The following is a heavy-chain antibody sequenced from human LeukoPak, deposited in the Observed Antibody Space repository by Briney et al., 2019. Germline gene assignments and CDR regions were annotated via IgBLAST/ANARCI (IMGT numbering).Heavy chain of an antibody. CDR3: ARGGYNYGY. J-gene: IGHJ4*02. CDR1: GFNFSIYW. V-gene: IGHV3-7*01. CDR2: IKQDGSDK. D-gene: IGHD5-18*01. Sequence: GGSLRLSCVASGFNFSIYWMSWVCQAPGKGLEWVANIKQDGSDKYYVDSVKGRFTISKDNAKNSLYLQMNSLRAEDTAVYYCARGGYNYGYWGQGTQVTVSS.